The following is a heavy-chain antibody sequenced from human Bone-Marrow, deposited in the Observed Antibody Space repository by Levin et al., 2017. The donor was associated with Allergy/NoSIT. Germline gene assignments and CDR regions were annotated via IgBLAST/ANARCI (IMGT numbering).Heavy chain of an antibody. D-gene: IGHD2-15*01. V-gene: IGHV3-21*01. CDR1: EFSFSTYT. Sequence: GGSLRLSCAGSEFSFSTYTMNWVRQAPGKGLEWVSSISGRSGSISYADSVRGRFTISRDNANKVLYLHMSSLRVDDTAVYFCARDDVVEVRFATPPPGIDSMDVWGQGTTVIVSS. J-gene: IGHJ6*02. CDR2: ISGRSGSI. CDR3: ARDDVVEVRFATPPPGIDSMDV.